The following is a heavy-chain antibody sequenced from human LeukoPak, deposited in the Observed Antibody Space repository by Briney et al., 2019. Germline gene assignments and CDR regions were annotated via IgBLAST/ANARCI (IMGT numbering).Heavy chain of an antibody. V-gene: IGHV1-69*13. CDR3: ARTLPQGDTGWFYYMDV. J-gene: IGHJ6*03. D-gene: IGHD6-19*01. CDR1: GYTFTKYD. CDR2: IIPKFATG. Sequence: GASVKVSCKASGYTFTKYDIHWVRQAPGQGLEWMGTIIPKFATGKYAQKFRGRVTITADETTSTSHMALSSLTSEDTAVYYCARTLPQGDTGWFYYMDVWGTGTTVTISS.